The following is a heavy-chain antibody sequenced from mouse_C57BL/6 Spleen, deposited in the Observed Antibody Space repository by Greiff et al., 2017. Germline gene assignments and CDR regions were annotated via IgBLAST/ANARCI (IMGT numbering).Heavy chain of an antibody. V-gene: IGHV7-3*01. Sequence: EVQRVESGGGLVQPGGSLSLSCAASGFTFTDYYMSWVRQPPGKALEWLGFIRNKANGYTTEYSASVKGRFTISRDNSQSILYLQMNALRADDSATYYCARYGADYYAMDYWGQGTSVTVSS. CDR1: GFTFTDYY. CDR3: ARYGADYYAMDY. J-gene: IGHJ4*01. CDR2: IRNKANGYTT.